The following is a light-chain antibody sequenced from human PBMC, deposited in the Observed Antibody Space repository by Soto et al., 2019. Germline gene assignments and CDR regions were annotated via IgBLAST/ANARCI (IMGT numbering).Light chain of an antibody. Sequence: EIVLTQSPGTLSLSPGDRATLSCRASRNVVSDYLAWYQQKPGQPPRILLYDVSNSATGITARLSGSGCGREFILPISSLEDEDFSASYCQQRCNWHSNTFGQGTRLEIK. V-gene: IGKV3D-11*01. J-gene: IGKJ5*01. CDR1: RNVVSDY. CDR2: DVS. CDR3: QQRCNWHSNT.